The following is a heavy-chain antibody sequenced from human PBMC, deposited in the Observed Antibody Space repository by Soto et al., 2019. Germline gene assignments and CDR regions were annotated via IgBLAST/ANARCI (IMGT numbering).Heavy chain of an antibody. Sequence: SETLSLTCTVSGASISCYYWSWIRKAAGKGLEWIGRIYATGTTDYNPSLKSRVMMSVDTSKKQFSLKLRSVTAADTAVYYCVRDGTKTLRDWFDPWGQGISVTVSS. D-gene: IGHD1-1*01. CDR2: IYATGTT. CDR1: GASISCYY. CDR3: VRDGTKTLRDWFDP. V-gene: IGHV4-4*07. J-gene: IGHJ5*02.